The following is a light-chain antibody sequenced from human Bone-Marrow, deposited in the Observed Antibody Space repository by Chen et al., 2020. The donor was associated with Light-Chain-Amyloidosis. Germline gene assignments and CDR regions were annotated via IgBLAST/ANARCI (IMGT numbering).Light chain of an antibody. CDR2: GSS. CDR1: QTISSNY. J-gene: IGKJ4*01. Sequence: EIVLTQSPGTLSLSPGEGANLSCRASQTISSNYLTWYQQKFGQAPRLLIYGSSNRATGIPDRFTGSVSGTDFTLTINRLEPEDFTMYYCQQYGTSPLTFGGGTKVEIK. CDR3: QQYGTSPLT. V-gene: IGKV3-20*01.